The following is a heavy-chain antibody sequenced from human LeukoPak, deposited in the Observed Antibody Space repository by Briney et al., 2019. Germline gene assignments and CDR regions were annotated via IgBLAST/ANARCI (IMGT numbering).Heavy chain of an antibody. V-gene: IGHV1-69*05. CDR1: GGTFSSYA. J-gene: IGHJ5*02. CDR2: IIPIFGTA. D-gene: IGHD6-13*01. CDR3: ARAYSSGYLSSSWNAPFDP. Sequence: SVKVSCKASGGTFSSYAIGWVRQAPGQGLEWMGGIIPIFGTANYAQKFQGRVTITTDESTSTAYMELSSLRSEDTAVYYCARAYSSGYLSSSWNAPFDPWGQGTLVTVSS.